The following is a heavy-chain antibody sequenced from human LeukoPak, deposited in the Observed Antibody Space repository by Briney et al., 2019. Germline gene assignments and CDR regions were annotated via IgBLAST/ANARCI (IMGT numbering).Heavy chain of an antibody. CDR3: ARDYNDYGGGAFDI. V-gene: IGHV3-66*01. D-gene: IGHD4-23*01. CDR2: IHNGGGT. CDR1: GFSVSSYD. Sequence: GGSLRLSCAASGFSVSSYDMRWVRQAPGKGLACVSFIHNGGGTYYADSVKGRFTISRDNSRDTLFLQMNSLRAEDTAVYYCARDYNDYGGGAFDIWGQGTMVTVSS. J-gene: IGHJ3*02.